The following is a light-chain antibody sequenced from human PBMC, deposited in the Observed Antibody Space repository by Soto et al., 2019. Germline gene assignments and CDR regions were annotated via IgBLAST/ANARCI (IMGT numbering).Light chain of an antibody. CDR3: CSYAGSATWV. V-gene: IGLV2-23*02. J-gene: IGLJ3*02. Sequence: QSALTLPASVSGSPGQSITIACTGTNSDVGNYNLVSWYQQHPGKAPKLMMYEVTKRPSGVSNRFSGSKSGNTASLTISGLQAEDEADYYCCSYAGSATWVFGGGTKLTVL. CDR1: NSDVGNYNL. CDR2: EVT.